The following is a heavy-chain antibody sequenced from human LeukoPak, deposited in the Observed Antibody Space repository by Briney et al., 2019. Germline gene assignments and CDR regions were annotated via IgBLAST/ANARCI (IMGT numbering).Heavy chain of an antibody. D-gene: IGHD5-18*01. V-gene: IGHV3-23*01. CDR2: ISGSGGST. CDR1: GFTFSSYA. J-gene: IGHJ4*02. Sequence: PGGSLRLSCAASGFTFSSYAMSWVRQAPGKGLEWVSAISGSGGSTYYADSVKGRFTISRDNSKNTLYLQMNSLRAEDTAVYYCAKDKGKGIQLWSYFDYWGQGTLVTVSS. CDR3: AKDKGKGIQLWSYFDY.